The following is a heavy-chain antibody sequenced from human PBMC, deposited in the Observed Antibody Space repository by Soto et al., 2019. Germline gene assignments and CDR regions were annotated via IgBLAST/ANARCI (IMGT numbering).Heavy chain of an antibody. CDR1: GFTFSSYA. D-gene: IGHD2-21*02. CDR2: ISGSGGST. V-gene: IGHV3-23*01. J-gene: IGHJ4*02. CDR3: AKSLLAYCGGDCYPPFDY. Sequence: GGSLRLSCAASGFTFSSYAMSWVRQAPGKGLEWVSAISGSGGSTYYADSVKGRFTISRDNSKNTLYLQMNSLRAEDTAVYYCAKSLLAYCGGDCYPPFDYWGQGTLVTVSS.